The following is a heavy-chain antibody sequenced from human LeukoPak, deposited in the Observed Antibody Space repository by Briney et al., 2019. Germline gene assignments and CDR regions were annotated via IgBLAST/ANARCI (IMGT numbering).Heavy chain of an antibody. CDR3: ARVVVPAAIRGGYYYYMDV. D-gene: IGHD2-2*02. Sequence: GASVKVSFKASGYTFTSYGISWVRQAPGQGLEWMGWISAYNGNTNYAQKLQGRVTMTTDTSTSTAYMELRSLRSDDTAVYYCARVVVPAAIRGGYYYYMDVWGKGTTVTVSS. J-gene: IGHJ6*03. V-gene: IGHV1-18*01. CDR1: GYTFTSYG. CDR2: ISAYNGNT.